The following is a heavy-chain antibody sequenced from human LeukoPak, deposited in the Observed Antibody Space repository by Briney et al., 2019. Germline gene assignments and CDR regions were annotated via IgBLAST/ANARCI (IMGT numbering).Heavy chain of an antibody. D-gene: IGHD5-12*01. CDR2: IKQDGSEK. CDR3: ARVAFQKVATMNY. J-gene: IGHJ4*02. Sequence: PGGSLRLSCAASGFTFSSYWMSWVRQAPGEGLEWVANIKQDGSEKYYVDSVKGRFTISRDNAKNSLYLQMNSLRAEDTAVYYCARVAFQKVATMNYWGQGTLVTVSS. V-gene: IGHV3-7*01. CDR1: GFTFSSYW.